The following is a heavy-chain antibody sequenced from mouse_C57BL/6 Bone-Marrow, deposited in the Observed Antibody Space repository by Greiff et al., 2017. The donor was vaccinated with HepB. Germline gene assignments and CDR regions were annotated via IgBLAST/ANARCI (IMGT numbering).Heavy chain of an antibody. CDR3: ARLESNYGEYAMDY. D-gene: IGHD2-5*01. CDR1: GYSFTDYN. Sequence: VQLKQSGPELVKPGASVKISCKASGYSFTDYNMNWVKQRNGKSLEWIGVINPNYGTTSYNQKFKGKATLTVDQSSSTAYMQLNSLTSEDSAVYYCARLESNYGEYAMDYWGQGTSVTVSS. J-gene: IGHJ4*01. CDR2: INPNYGTT. V-gene: IGHV1-39*01.